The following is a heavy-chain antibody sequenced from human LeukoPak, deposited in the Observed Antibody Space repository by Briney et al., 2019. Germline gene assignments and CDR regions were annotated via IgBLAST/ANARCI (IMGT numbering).Heavy chain of an antibody. CDR1: GFTFSNYW. Sequence: QAGGSLRLSCATSGFTFSNYWMHWVRQAPGKGLVWVSSINSDGINTSYADSVKGRFTISRDTAKNTLNLQMNSLRAEDTAVYYCARDLGQDYDTSDNWFDPWGQGTLVTVSS. CDR2: INSDGINT. J-gene: IGHJ5*02. D-gene: IGHD3-22*01. V-gene: IGHV3-74*01. CDR3: ARDLGQDYDTSDNWFDP.